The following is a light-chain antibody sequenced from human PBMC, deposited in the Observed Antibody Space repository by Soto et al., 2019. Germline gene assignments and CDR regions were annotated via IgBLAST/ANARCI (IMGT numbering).Light chain of an antibody. J-gene: IGLJ1*01. CDR2: DVS. Sequence: QSALTKPRSVSGSPGQSVTISCTGTSSDVGGYNYVSWYQQYPGKAPQLMIYDVSKRPSGVPDRFSGSKSGNTASLTISGLQAEDEADYYCCSYAGSYSYVFGTGTKLTVL. CDR3: CSYAGSYSYV. CDR1: SSDVGGYNY. V-gene: IGLV2-11*01.